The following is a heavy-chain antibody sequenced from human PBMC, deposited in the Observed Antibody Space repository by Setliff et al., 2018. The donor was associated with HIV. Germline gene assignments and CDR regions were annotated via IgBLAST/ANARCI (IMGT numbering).Heavy chain of an antibody. V-gene: IGHV4-39*07. Sequence: SETLSLTCTVSGVSTSSTSYYWGWIRQPPGKGLEWIGYIYYSGNTYYNPSLKSRVTISVDTSRNQFSLRLSSVTAADAAIYYCARVPTSSWYVTTQRTKEYFQQWGQGTLVTVSS. J-gene: IGHJ1*01. CDR3: ARVPTSSWYVTTQRTKEYFQQ. CDR1: GVSTSSTSYY. CDR2: IYYSGNT. D-gene: IGHD6-13*01.